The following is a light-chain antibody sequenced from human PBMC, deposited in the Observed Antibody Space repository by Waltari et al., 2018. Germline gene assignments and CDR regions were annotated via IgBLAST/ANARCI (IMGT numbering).Light chain of an antibody. J-gene: IGKJ1*01. Sequence: IVMTQSPATLSVSPGETATLSCRANQRITTNLAWFQQKPGQAPRLPIYDAASRATGIPDRVSGGGSGTDFTLTISSLQSADFAVYYWLQYSNWYRTFGPGTKVEIK. CDR1: QRITTN. V-gene: IGKV3-15*01. CDR2: DAA. CDR3: LQYSNWYRT.